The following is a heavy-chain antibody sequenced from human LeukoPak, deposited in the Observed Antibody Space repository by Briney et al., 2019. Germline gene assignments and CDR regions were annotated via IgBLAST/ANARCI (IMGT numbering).Heavy chain of an antibody. Sequence: GGSLRLSCAASGFTFSNYWMSWVRQAPGKGLEWVANIKQDGSEKYYVDSVKGRFTISRDNAKNSLYLQMNSLRAEDTAVYYCARTTDWGNYFDYWGQGTLVTASS. CDR1: GFTFSNYW. V-gene: IGHV3-7*01. CDR3: ARTTDWGNYFDY. J-gene: IGHJ4*02. CDR2: IKQDGSEK. D-gene: IGHD2-21*01.